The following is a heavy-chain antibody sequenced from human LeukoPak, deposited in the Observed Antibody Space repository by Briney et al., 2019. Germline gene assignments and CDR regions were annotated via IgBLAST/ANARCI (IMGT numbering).Heavy chain of an antibody. Sequence: SQTLSLTCTVSGGSISSGSYYWSWIRQPAGKGLEWIGRIYTSGSTNYNPSLKSRVTISVDTSKNQFSLKLSSATAAGTAVYYCARHANQLLSFDYWGQGTPVTVSS. CDR1: GGSISSGSYY. CDR2: IYTSGST. CDR3: ARHANQLLSFDY. D-gene: IGHD2-2*01. J-gene: IGHJ4*02. V-gene: IGHV4-61*02.